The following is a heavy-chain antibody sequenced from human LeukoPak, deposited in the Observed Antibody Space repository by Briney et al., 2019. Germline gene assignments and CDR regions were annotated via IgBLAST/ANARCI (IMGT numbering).Heavy chain of an antibody. J-gene: IGHJ4*02. Sequence: SETLSLTCAVYGGSFSGYYWSWIRQPPGKGLEWIGEINHSGSTNYNPSLKSRVTISVDTSKNQFSLKLSSVTAADTAVYYCARQGIAAAGTDNWGQGTLVTVSS. CDR2: INHSGST. D-gene: IGHD6-13*01. CDR1: GGSFSGYY. CDR3: ARQGIAAAGTDN. V-gene: IGHV4-34*01.